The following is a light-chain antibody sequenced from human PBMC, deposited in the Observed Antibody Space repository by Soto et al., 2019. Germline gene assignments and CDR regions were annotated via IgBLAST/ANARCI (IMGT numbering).Light chain of an antibody. V-gene: IGKV1-27*01. J-gene: IGKJ3*01. CDR2: AAS. CDR3: EKYSSVPV. CDR1: QGIRNF. Sequence: DIQMTQSPTSLSASVGDRVTITCRASQGIRNFGAWYQQKPGKAPKILIYAASTLQSGIPSRFSGSGSVTDFTLTSNILEPEDVATYSCEKYSSVPVFGPGTKVEI.